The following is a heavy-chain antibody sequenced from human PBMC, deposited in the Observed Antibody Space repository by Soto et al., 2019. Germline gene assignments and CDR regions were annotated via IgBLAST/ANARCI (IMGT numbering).Heavy chain of an antibody. CDR1: SDSISSYY. CDR2: TDYSGNT. CDR3: ARAVGDPLYYLDY. Sequence: QVQLQESGPGLVRPSETLSLTCTVSSDSISSYYWIWIRQSPGKGLEWIGYTDYSGNTNYNPSLKSRVTISGDTSKNQFSLRLSYVTAADTAVYYCARAVGDPLYYLDYWGKGTLVTVSS. D-gene: IGHD6-19*01. J-gene: IGHJ4*02. V-gene: IGHV4-59*08.